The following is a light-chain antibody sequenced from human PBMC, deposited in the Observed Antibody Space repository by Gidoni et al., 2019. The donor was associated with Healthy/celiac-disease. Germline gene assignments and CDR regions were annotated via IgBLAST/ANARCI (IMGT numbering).Light chain of an antibody. Sequence: EIVLTQSPGTLSLSPGERATLSCRASQSVSSSYLAWYQQKPGQAPRLLIYGASSGSGTDFTLTISRLEPEDFAVYYCQQYGSSPKTFGLXTKVEIK. CDR2: GAS. CDR1: QSVSSSY. V-gene: IGKV3-20*01. J-gene: IGKJ1*01. CDR3: QQYGSSPKT.